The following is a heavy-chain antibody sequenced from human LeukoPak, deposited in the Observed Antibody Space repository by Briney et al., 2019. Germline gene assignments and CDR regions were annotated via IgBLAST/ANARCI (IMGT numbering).Heavy chain of an antibody. CDR2: ISAYNGNT. CDR1: DYTFSSYG. CDR3: ARDGNYGVVVPAATDYGMDV. Sequence: ASVKVSCKASDYTFSSYGISWARQAPGQGLEWMGWISAYNGNTNYAQNLQGRLTMTTDTSTSTAYMELRSLISDDTAVYYCARDGNYGVVVPAATDYGMDVWGQGTTVTVSS. D-gene: IGHD2-2*01. J-gene: IGHJ6*02. V-gene: IGHV1-18*01.